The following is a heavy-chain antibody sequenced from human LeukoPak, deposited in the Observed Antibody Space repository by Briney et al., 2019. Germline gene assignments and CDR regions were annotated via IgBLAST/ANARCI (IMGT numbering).Heavy chain of an antibody. CDR3: ARAPFEGSGWYIYYFDY. CDR1: GGSVSSGSYY. D-gene: IGHD6-19*01. V-gene: IGHV4-61*01. CDR2: IYYSGST. Sequence: SETLSLTCTVSGGSVSSGSYYWSWIRQPPGKGLEWLGYIYYSGSTNYNPSLKSRVTISVDMSKNQSSLKLSSVTAADTAVYYCARAPFEGSGWYIYYFDYWGQGTLVTVSS. J-gene: IGHJ4*02.